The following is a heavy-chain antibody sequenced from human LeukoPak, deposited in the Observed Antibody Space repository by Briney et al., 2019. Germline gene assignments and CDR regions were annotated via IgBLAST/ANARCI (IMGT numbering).Heavy chain of an antibody. V-gene: IGHV3-48*01. Sequence: GGSLRLPCAASGFTFSTYSMNWVRQAPGKGLEWVSYISGSSSNIYYADSVKGRFTISRDNAKNSLYLQMNTLRAEDTAVYYCSRVLVVALVSIHMAVWSQGTTVTVSS. CDR2: ISGSSSNI. J-gene: IGHJ6*02. CDR1: GFTFSTYS. D-gene: IGHD2-2*01. CDR3: SRVLVVALVSIHMAV.